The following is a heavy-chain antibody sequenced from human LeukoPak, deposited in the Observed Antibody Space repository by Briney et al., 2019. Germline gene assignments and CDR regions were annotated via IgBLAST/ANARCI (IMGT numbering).Heavy chain of an antibody. CDR1: GFTFSGCA. D-gene: IGHD6-19*01. J-gene: IGHJ4*02. Sequence: GGSLRLSCAASGFTFSGCAMNWVRQAPGKGLEWVAVISYDGSNKYYADSVKGRFTISRDNSKNTLYLQMSSLRAEDTAEYYCARSGPSQWLVRFFDYWGQGTLVTVSS. CDR3: ARSGPSQWLVRFFDY. V-gene: IGHV3-30*04. CDR2: ISYDGSNK.